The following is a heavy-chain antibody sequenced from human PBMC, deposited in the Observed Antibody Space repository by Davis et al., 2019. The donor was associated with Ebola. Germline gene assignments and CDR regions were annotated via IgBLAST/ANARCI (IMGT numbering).Heavy chain of an antibody. D-gene: IGHD4-17*01. CDR3: AKRILHGDLSDY. CDR1: GYTFTSYA. Sequence: ASVKVSCKASGYTFTSYAMHWVRQAPGQRLEWMGWINAGNGNTKYSQKFQGRVTITRDTSASTAYMELSSLRSEDTAVYYCAKRILHGDLSDYWGQGTLVTVSS. V-gene: IGHV1-3*01. CDR2: INAGNGNT. J-gene: IGHJ4*02.